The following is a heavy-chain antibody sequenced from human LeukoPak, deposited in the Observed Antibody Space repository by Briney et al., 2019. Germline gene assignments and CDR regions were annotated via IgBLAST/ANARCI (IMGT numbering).Heavy chain of an antibody. CDR2: INTDGSST. V-gene: IGHV3-74*01. CDR3: ASWGYCSSTSCRYYYYMDV. CDR1: GFTFSSYW. Sequence: GGSLRLSCAASGFTFSSYWMHWVRQAPGKGLVWVSRINTDGSSTSYADSVKGRFTISRGNAKNTLYLQMNSLRAEDTAVYYCASWGYCSSTSCRYYYYMDVWGKGTTVTVSS. D-gene: IGHD2-2*01. J-gene: IGHJ6*03.